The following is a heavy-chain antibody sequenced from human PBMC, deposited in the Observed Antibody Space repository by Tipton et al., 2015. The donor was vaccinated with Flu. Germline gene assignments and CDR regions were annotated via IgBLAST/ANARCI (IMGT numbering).Heavy chain of an antibody. D-gene: IGHD3-16*01. Sequence: SLRLSCAASGFTVSSNYMSWVRQAPGKGLEWVSVIYSGGSTYYADSVKGRFTISRDNSKNTLYLQMNSLRAEDTAVYYCAGDYVWGSLAFDYWGQGTLVTVSS. CDR1: GFTVSSNY. CDR3: AGDYVWGSLAFDY. V-gene: IGHV3-66*01. J-gene: IGHJ4*02. CDR2: IYSGGST.